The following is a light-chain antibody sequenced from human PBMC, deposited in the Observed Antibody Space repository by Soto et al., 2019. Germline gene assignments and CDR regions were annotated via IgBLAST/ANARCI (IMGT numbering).Light chain of an antibody. CDR1: SSNVGSNS. CDR3: AAWDDSLSAYV. J-gene: IGLJ1*01. V-gene: IGLV1-44*01. CDR2: SNN. Sequence: QSVLTQPPSASGAPGQRVIVSCSGGSSNVGSNSVNWYQQLPGSAPKLLIFSNNQRPSGVPDRLSGSKSGTSASLAIGGLQSDDEADYYCAAWDDSLSAYVFGTGTKLTVL.